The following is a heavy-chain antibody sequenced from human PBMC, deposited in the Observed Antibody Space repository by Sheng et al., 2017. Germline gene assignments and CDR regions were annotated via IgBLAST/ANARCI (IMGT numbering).Heavy chain of an antibody. CDR1: GYTFTSYA. CDR3: ARAGDTIFGPFDY. V-gene: IGHV1-3*01. CDR2: INAGNGNT. J-gene: IGHJ4*02. Sequence: QVQLVQSGAEVKKPGASVKVSCKASGYTFTSYAMHWVRQAPGQRLEWMGWINAGNGNTKYSQKFQGRVTITRDTSASTAYMELSSLRSEDTAVYYCARAGDTIFGPFDYWGQGTLVTVSS. D-gene: IGHD3-3*01.